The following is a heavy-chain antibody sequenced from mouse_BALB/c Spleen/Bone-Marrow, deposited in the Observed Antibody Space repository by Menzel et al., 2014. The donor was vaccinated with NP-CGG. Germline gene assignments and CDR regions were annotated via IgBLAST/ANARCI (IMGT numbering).Heavy chain of an antibody. D-gene: IGHD1-1*01. CDR3: ARDYYGNIYAMDY. CDR2: IRNKSNGYTT. V-gene: IGHV7-3*02. Sequence: EVKLMESGGGLVQPGGSLRLSSATSGFTFTDYYMSWVRQPPGKALEWLGSIRNKSNGYTTEYSASVKGRFTISRDNSQSILYLQMNTLRAEDSATYYCARDYYGNIYAMDYWGQGTSVTVSS. CDR1: GFTFTDYY. J-gene: IGHJ4*01.